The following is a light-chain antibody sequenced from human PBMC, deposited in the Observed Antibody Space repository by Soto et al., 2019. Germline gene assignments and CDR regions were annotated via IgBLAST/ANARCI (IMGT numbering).Light chain of an antibody. Sequence: IVLTQSPATLSLSPGDTATLSCRASETVANYLAWYQQKPGQSPRLLIYDASHRATGVPARFSGSGAGTDFTLVITNLEPDDFATYYCQHRRDWPLTFGGGTKVDFK. CDR3: QHRRDWPLT. V-gene: IGKV3-11*01. CDR2: DAS. CDR1: ETVANY. J-gene: IGKJ4*01.